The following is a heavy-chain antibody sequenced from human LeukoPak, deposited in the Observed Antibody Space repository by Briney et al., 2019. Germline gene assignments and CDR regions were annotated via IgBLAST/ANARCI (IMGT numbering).Heavy chain of an antibody. J-gene: IGHJ4*02. CDR3: ASSEYYDSSGYRLYYFDY. D-gene: IGHD3-22*01. V-gene: IGHV4-31*03. CDR2: IYYSGST. CDR1: GGSISSGGYY. Sequence: SETLSLTCTVSGGSISSGGYYWSWIRQHPGKGLEWIGYIYYSGSTYYNPSLKSRVTISVDTSKNQFSLKLSSVTAADTAVYYCASSEYYDSSGYRLYYFDYWGQGTLVTVSS.